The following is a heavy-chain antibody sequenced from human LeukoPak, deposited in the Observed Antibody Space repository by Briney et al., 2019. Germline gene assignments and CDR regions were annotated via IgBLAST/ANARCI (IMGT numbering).Heavy chain of an antibody. Sequence: GGSLRLSCAASGFTFTSYSMNWVRQAPGKGLEWVSTISGGGGSTYYADSVKGRFTISRDTSKNTLYLQVNSLRAEDTAVYYCAKGGKWDVTPFDYWGQGTLVTVSS. V-gene: IGHV3-23*01. CDR2: ISGGGGST. CDR3: AKGGKWDVTPFDY. J-gene: IGHJ4*02. D-gene: IGHD1-26*01. CDR1: GFTFTSYS.